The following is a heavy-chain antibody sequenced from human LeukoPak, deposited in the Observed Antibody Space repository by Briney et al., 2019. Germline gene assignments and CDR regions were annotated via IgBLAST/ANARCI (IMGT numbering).Heavy chain of an antibody. Sequence: ASVKVSCKASGYTFTGYYMHWVRQAPGQGLEWMGWINPNSGGTNYAQKFQGRVTMTRDTSISTAYMELSRLRSDDTAVYYCARVFSGAPEGDYFDYWSQGTLVTVSS. CDR2: INPNSGGT. D-gene: IGHD7-27*01. V-gene: IGHV1-2*02. CDR3: ARVFSGAPEGDYFDY. J-gene: IGHJ4*02. CDR1: GYTFTGYY.